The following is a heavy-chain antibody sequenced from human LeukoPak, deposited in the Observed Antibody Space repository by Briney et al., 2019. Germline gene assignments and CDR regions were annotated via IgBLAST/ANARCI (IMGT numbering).Heavy chain of an antibody. Sequence: PSETLCLTCTVSGGSISHYYWSWIRQPPGKGLEWIGYIYYSGSTNYNPSLKSRVTMSVDTSKNQFSLKLSSVTAADTAVYYCARSDNWNFFDYWGQGTLVTVSS. J-gene: IGHJ4*02. D-gene: IGHD1-20*01. CDR2: IYYSGST. V-gene: IGHV4-59*01. CDR1: GGSISHYY. CDR3: ARSDNWNFFDY.